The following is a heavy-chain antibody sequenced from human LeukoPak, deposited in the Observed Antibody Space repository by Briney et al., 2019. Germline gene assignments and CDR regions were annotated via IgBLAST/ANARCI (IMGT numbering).Heavy chain of an antibody. CDR1: GYTFTGYY. CDR2: INPNSGGT. CDR3: ARDGLYNWNDEVPYNWFDP. V-gene: IGHV1-2*02. D-gene: IGHD1-20*01. J-gene: IGHJ5*02. Sequence: ASVKVSCKASGYTFTGYYMHWVRQAPGQGLEWMGWINPNSGGTNYAQKFQGRVTMTRDTSISTAYMELSRLRSDDTAVYYCARDGLYNWNDEVPYNWFDPWGQGTLVTVSS.